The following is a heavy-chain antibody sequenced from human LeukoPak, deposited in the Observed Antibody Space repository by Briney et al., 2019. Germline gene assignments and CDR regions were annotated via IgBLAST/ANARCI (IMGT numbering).Heavy chain of an antibody. CDR2: IFPSGST. CDR3: ARTSSSSWSYGMDV. CDR1: DVSISSYC. V-gene: IGHV4-4*07. J-gene: IGHJ6*02. Sequence: SETLSLTCPVSDVSISSYCWSWIRQPAGKGLEWIGRIFPSGSTNYNPSLKSRVTMSVDTSKNQFSLNLSSVTAADTAVYYWARTSSSSWSYGMDVWGQGTLVTVSS. D-gene: IGHD6-13*01.